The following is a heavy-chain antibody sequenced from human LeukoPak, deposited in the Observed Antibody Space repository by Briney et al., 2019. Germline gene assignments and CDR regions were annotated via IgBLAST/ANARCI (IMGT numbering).Heavy chain of an antibody. J-gene: IGHJ4*02. CDR3: ARIRRGWSQNWDY. Sequence: GGSLRLSCAASGFTFSSYWMSWVRQAPGKELEWVANIKQDGSEKYYVDSVKGRFTISRDNAKNSLYLQMNSLRAEDTAVYYCARIRRGWSQNWDYWGQGTLVTVSS. D-gene: IGHD6-19*01. V-gene: IGHV3-7*01. CDR2: IKQDGSEK. CDR1: GFTFSSYW.